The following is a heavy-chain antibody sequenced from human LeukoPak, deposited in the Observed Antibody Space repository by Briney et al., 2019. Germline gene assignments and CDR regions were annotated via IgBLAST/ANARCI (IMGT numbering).Heavy chain of an antibody. CDR3: ARSEPCDVRHNYYRHV. Sequence: PGGSLRLSCAASGFTFDDYGMSWVRQAPGKGLELVSGINLNGGSTGYADSVKGGFTISRDTAKSALYLQMNRLSAEDTAWYCCARSEPCDVRHNYYRHVWGEGTTDTVSS. J-gene: IGHJ6*03. V-gene: IGHV3-20*04. CDR1: GFTFDDYG. D-gene: IGHD1-14*01. CDR2: INLNGGST.